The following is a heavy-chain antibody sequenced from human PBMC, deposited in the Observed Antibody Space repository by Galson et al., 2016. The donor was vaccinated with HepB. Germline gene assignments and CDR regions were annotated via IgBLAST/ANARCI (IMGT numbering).Heavy chain of an antibody. J-gene: IGHJ1*01. Sequence: SLRLSCAASGFTFSTYGMPWVRQARGKGLEWVAVIWYDGSTKNYADFVKGRFTISRDNSKNTLYLQMNSLRAEDTAIYYCARDPVRYSGYDFGYFEHWGQGTLVTVSS. D-gene: IGHD5-12*01. CDR1: GFTFSTYG. V-gene: IGHV3-33*01. CDR3: ARDPVRYSGYDFGYFEH. CDR2: IWYDGSTK.